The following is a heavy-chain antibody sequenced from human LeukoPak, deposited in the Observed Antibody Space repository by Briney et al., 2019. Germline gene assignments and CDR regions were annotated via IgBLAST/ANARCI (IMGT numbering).Heavy chain of an antibody. J-gene: IGHJ4*02. CDR1: GFTFSSYS. V-gene: IGHV3-21*01. Sequence: PGGSLRLSCAASGFTFSSYSMNWVRQAPGKGLEWVSSISSSSSYIYYADSVKGRFTISRDNAKNSLYLQMNRLRAEDTAVYYCAREGIAVEVFDYWGQGTLVTVSS. D-gene: IGHD6-19*01. CDR3: AREGIAVEVFDY. CDR2: ISSSSSYI.